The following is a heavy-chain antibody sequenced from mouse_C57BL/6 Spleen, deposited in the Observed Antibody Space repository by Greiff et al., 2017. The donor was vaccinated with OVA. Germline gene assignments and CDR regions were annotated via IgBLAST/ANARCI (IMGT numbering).Heavy chain of an antibody. CDR1: GYTFTSYW. J-gene: IGHJ3*01. Sequence: QVQLQQPGAELVRPGTSVKLSCKASGYTFTSYWMHWVKQRPGQGLEWIGVIDPSDSYTNYNQKFKGKATLTVDTSSSTAYMQLSSLTSEDSAVYYCARYGYDGAWFAYWGQGTLVTVSA. D-gene: IGHD2-2*01. CDR3: ARYGYDGAWFAY. CDR2: IDPSDSYT. V-gene: IGHV1-59*01.